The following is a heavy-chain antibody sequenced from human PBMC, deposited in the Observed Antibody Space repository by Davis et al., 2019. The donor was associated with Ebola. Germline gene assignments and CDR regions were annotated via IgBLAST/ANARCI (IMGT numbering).Heavy chain of an antibody. Sequence: PGGSLRLSCKDSGNSFSSHWIGWVRQMPGKGLEWMGIIYTGDSDTRYSPSFRGQVTISADKSSKTAFLQWSSLKASDTAMYYCASLRRTITGMDDGFDIWGQGTMVTVSS. CDR1: GNSFSSHW. D-gene: IGHD7-27*01. J-gene: IGHJ3*02. V-gene: IGHV5-51*01. CDR2: IYTGDSDT. CDR3: ASLRRTITGMDDGFDI.